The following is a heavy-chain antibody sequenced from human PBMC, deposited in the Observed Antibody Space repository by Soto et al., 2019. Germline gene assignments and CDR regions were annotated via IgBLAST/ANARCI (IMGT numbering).Heavy chain of an antibody. D-gene: IGHD6-19*01. CDR1: GGSFSSYY. V-gene: IGHV4-59*08. CDR3: ARHPSDRSIAVAPHYFDF. Sequence: SETLSLTCTVSGGSFSSYYLSWIRQPPGKGLEWIGYIYYSGSTNYNPSLKSRVTISVDTSKNQFSLKLSSLTAADTAVYYCARHPSDRSIAVAPHYFDFWGQGTLVTVSS. CDR2: IYYSGST. J-gene: IGHJ4*02.